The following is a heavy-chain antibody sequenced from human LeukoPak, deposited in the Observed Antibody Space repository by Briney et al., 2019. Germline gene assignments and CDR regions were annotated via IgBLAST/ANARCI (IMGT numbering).Heavy chain of an antibody. CDR2: MNPNSGNT. D-gene: IGHD5-12*01. V-gene: IGHV1-8*01. CDR3: ARGVRRGYSGYDFPYNWFDP. Sequence: ASVKASCKASGYTFTSYDINWVRQATGQGLEWMGWMNPNSGNTGCAQKFQGRVTMTRNTSISPAYMELSSLRSEDTAVYYCARGVRRGYSGYDFPYNWFDPWGQGTLVTVSS. J-gene: IGHJ5*02. CDR1: GYTFTSYD.